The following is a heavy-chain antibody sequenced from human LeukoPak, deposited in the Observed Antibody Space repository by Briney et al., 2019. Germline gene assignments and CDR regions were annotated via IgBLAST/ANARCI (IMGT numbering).Heavy chain of an antibody. CDR1: GFTFSSYG. J-gene: IGHJ4*02. D-gene: IGHD3-10*01. CDR2: ISYDGSNK. Sequence: PGGSLRLSCAASGFTFSSYGMHWVRQAPGKGLEWVAVISYDGSNKYYADSVKGRFTISRDNSKNTLYLQMNSLRAEDTAVYYCVKSPGYNYGSSVYFDYWGQGTLVTVSS. CDR3: VKSPGYNYGSSVYFDY. V-gene: IGHV3-30*18.